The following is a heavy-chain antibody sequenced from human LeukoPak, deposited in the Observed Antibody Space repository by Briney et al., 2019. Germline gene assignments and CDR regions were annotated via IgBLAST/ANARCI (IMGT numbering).Heavy chain of an antibody. CDR1: GFIFSNYA. CDR2: ISGSGGIT. V-gene: IGHV3-23*01. J-gene: IGHJ4*02. CDR3: AKAREPAYGELLLEFDY. D-gene: IGHD3-10*01. Sequence: GGSLRLSCAASGFIFSNYAMSWVRQAPGKGLEWVSVISGSGGITYYADSVKGRFTISRDNSKNTLYLQMNSLRAEDTAVYYCAKAREPAYGELLLEFDYWGQGTLVTVSS.